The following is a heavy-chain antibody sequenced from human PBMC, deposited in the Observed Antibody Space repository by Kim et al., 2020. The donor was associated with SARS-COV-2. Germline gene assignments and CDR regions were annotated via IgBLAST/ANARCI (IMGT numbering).Heavy chain of an antibody. CDR1: GGTFSSYA. D-gene: IGHD5-12*01. J-gene: IGHJ6*02. Sequence: SVKVSCKASGGTFSSYAISWVRQAPGQGLEWMGRIIPILGIANYAQKFQGRVTITADKSTSTAYMELSSLRSEDTAVYYCARGSRLTEMATITGAYYYYGMDVWGQGTTVTVSS. CDR2: IIPILGIA. CDR3: ARGSRLTEMATITGAYYYYGMDV. V-gene: IGHV1-69*04.